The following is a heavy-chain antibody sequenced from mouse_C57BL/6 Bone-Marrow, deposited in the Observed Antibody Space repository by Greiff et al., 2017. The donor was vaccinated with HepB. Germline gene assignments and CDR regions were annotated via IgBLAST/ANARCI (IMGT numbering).Heavy chain of an antibody. CDR1: EYEFPSHD. V-gene: IGHV5-2*01. Sequence: EVHLVESGGGLVQPGESLKLSCESNEYEFPSHDMSWVRKTPEKRLELVAAIYSDGGSTYYPDTMERRFIISRDNTKKTLYLQMSSLRSEDTALYYCASYYSNYDYAMDYWGQGTSVTVSS. J-gene: IGHJ4*01. D-gene: IGHD2-5*01. CDR3: ASYYSNYDYAMDY. CDR2: IYSDGGST.